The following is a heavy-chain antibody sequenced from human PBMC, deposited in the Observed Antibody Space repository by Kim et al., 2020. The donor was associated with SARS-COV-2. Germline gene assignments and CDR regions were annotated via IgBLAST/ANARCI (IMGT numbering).Heavy chain of an antibody. D-gene: IGHD3-16*01. V-gene: IGHV3-21*01. Sequence: GGSLRLSCAASGFTFSSYSMNWVRQAPGKGLEWVSSISSSSSYIYYADSVKGRFTISRDNAKNSLYLQMNSLRDEDTAVYYCARDPRGLRPREQSLWGQGTLVTVSS. J-gene: IGHJ4*02. CDR1: GFTFSSYS. CDR2: ISSSSSYI. CDR3: ARDPRGLRPREQSL.